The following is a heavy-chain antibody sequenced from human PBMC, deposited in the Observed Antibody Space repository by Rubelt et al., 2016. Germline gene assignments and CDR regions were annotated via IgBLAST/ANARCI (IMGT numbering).Heavy chain of an antibody. D-gene: IGHD2-8*01. Sequence: QVQLVQSGAEVKKPGASVKVSCKASGYTFTSYAMHWVRQAPGQRLEWMGWIHAGNGNTKYSQKFQGRVTITRDTSASTAYRELSSLRSEDTAVYYCARAQRIRLLMVYAPTFDYWGQGTLVTVSS. CDR2: IHAGNGNT. CDR1: GYTFTSYA. V-gene: IGHV1-3*01. CDR3: ARAQRIRLLMVYAPTFDY. J-gene: IGHJ4*02.